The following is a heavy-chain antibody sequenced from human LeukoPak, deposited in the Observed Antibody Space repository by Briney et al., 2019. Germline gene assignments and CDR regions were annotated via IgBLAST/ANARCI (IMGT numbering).Heavy chain of an antibody. Sequence: ASVKVSCKASGYTFTSFDINWVRQAPGQGLEWMGWINPNSGGTNYAQKFQGRVTMTRDTSISTAYMELSRLRSDDTAVYYCASGSSSWYLDYWGQGTLVTVSS. J-gene: IGHJ4*02. V-gene: IGHV1-2*02. CDR1: GYTFTSFD. CDR2: INPNSGGT. CDR3: ASGSSSWYLDY. D-gene: IGHD6-13*01.